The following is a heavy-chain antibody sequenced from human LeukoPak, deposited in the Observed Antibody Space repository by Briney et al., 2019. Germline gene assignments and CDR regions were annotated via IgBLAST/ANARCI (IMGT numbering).Heavy chain of an antibody. Sequence: GGSLRLSCAASGFTFDDYAMHWVRQAPGKGLEWVSGISWNSGSIGYADSVKGRFTISRDNAKNSLYLQMNSLRAEDTALYYCAKTSSPGIAALDYWGQGTLVTVSS. V-gene: IGHV3-9*01. D-gene: IGHD6-13*01. J-gene: IGHJ4*02. CDR3: AKTSSPGIAALDY. CDR1: GFTFDDYA. CDR2: ISWNSGSI.